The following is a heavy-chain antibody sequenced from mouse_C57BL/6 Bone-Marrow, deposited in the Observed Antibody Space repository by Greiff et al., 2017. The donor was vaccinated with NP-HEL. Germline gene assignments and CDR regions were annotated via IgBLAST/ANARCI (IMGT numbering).Heavy chain of an antibody. Sequence: EVMLVESGGGLVQPGGSLSLSCAASGFTFTDYYMSWVRQPPGKALEWLGFIRNKANGYTTEYSASVKGRFTISRDNSQSILYLQMNALRAEDSATYYCARGDTTVVATRDYAMDYWGQGTSVTVSS. CDR2: IRNKANGYTT. V-gene: IGHV7-3*01. CDR3: ARGDTTVVATRDYAMDY. CDR1: GFTFTDYY. J-gene: IGHJ4*01. D-gene: IGHD1-1*01.